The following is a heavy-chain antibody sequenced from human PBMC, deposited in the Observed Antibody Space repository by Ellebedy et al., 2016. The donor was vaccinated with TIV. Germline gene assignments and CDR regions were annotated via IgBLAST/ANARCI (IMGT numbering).Heavy chain of an antibody. J-gene: IGHJ4*02. Sequence: ASVKVSCKVSGYTLTELSMHWVRQAPGKGLEWMGGFGPEDGETIYAQKFRGRVTMTEDTSTDTAYMELSSLRSEDTAVYYCATDARNKGRCSGGSCYSDYWGQGTLVTVSS. D-gene: IGHD2-15*01. CDR3: ATDARNKGRCSGGSCYSDY. V-gene: IGHV1-24*01. CDR2: FGPEDGET. CDR1: GYTLTELS.